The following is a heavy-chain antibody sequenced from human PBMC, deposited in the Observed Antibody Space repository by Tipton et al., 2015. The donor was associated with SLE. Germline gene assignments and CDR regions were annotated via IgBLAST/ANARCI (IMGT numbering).Heavy chain of an antibody. J-gene: IGHJ4*02. CDR2: ISWNSGSI. Sequence: SLRLSCAASGFTFDDYAMHWVRQAPGKGLEWVSGISWNSGSIGYADSVKGRFTISRDNAKNSLYLQMNSLRAEDTALYYCAKDIRYSSSWCFDYWGQGTLVTVSS. CDR1: GFTFDDYA. CDR3: AKDIRYSSSWCFDY. D-gene: IGHD6-13*01. V-gene: IGHV3-9*01.